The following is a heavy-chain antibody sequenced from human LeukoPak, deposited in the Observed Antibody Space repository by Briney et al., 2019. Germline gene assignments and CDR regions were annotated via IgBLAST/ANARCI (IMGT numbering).Heavy chain of an antibody. J-gene: IGHJ6*02. Sequence: GGSLRLSCVTSGFTLSISYMSWVRQAPGKGLEWVSLMYGDNSGGSTYYTDSVKGRFIISRDNSKSTLYLQMNSLRAEDTAVYYCARDPVHEQQLVSYYYGMDVWGQGTTVTVSS. CDR2: MYGDNSGGST. CDR1: GFTLSISY. V-gene: IGHV3-66*01. D-gene: IGHD6-13*01. CDR3: ARDPVHEQQLVSYYYGMDV.